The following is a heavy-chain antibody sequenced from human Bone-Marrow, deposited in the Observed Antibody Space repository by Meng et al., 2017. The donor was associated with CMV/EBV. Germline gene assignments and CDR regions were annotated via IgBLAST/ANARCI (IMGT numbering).Heavy chain of an antibody. CDR2: VSRSSDYV. CDR3: AKILGRGGSTMFRGTYSHYYYYGMDV. Sequence: GGSLRLSCAASGINFSDYSMDWVRQAPGKGLELVSSVSRSSDYVYYADSVKGRFTISRDNSKNTLYLQMNSLRAEDTAVYYCAKILGRGGSTMFRGTYSHYYYYGMDVWGQGTTVTVSS. J-gene: IGHJ6*02. D-gene: IGHD3-10*01. CDR1: GINFSDYS. V-gene: IGHV3-21*01.